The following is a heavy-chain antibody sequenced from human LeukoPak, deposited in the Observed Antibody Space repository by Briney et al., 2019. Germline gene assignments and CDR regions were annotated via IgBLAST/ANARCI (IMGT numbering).Heavy chain of an antibody. J-gene: IGHJ6*03. D-gene: IGHD3-3*01. CDR1: GFTFSSYA. V-gene: IGHV3-64*01. Sequence: PGGSLRLSCAVSGFTFSSYAMHWVRQAPGKGLEYVSAISSNGGSTYYANSVKGRFTISRDNSKNTLYLQMGSLRAEDMAVYYCATYYDFWSGYYTGMNYYMDVWGKGTTVTVSS. CDR2: ISSNGGST. CDR3: ATYYDFWSGYYTGMNYYMDV.